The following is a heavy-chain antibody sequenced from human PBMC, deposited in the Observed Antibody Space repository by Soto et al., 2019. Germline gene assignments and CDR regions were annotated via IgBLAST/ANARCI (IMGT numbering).Heavy chain of an antibody. Sequence: ASVKVSCKASGYTFTSYGISWVRQAPGQGLEWMGWISAYNGNTNYAQKLQGRVTMTTDTSTSTAYMELRSLRSDDTAVYYCARVDLERAVAGPLDYWGQGTLVTVSS. J-gene: IGHJ4*02. V-gene: IGHV1-18*01. CDR2: ISAYNGNT. CDR3: ARVDLERAVAGPLDY. D-gene: IGHD6-19*01. CDR1: GYTFTSYG.